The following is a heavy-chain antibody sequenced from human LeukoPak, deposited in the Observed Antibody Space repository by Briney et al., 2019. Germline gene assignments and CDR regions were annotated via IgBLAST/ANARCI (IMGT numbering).Heavy chain of an antibody. D-gene: IGHD6-19*01. V-gene: IGHV3-23*01. CDR2: ISGSGGST. CDR3: ANSQYSSGWYEN. J-gene: IGHJ4*02. CDR1: GFTFSNYA. Sequence: GGSLRLSCAASGFTFSNYAMSWVRQAPGKGLEWVSTISGSGGSTSYADSVKGRFTISRANSNNTLYLQMNSLRAEDTAIYYCANSQYSSGWYENWGQGALVTVSS.